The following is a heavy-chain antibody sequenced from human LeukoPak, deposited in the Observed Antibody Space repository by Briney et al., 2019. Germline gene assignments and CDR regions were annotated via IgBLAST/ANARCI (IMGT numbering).Heavy chain of an antibody. D-gene: IGHD2-15*01. CDR1: GGSISSYY. J-gene: IGHJ6*03. CDR2: IYYSGST. CDR3: ARGCGGGSCYPSSRYYYYYYMDV. V-gene: IGHV4-59*01. Sequence: SETLSLTCTVSGGSISSYYWSWIRQPPGKGLEWIGYIYYSGSTNYNPSLKSRVTISVDTSKNQFSLKLSSVTAADTAVYYCARGCGGGSCYPSSRYYYYYYMDVWGKGTTVTVSS.